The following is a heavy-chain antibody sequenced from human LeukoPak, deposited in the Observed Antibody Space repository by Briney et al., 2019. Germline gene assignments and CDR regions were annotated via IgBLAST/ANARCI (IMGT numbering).Heavy chain of an antibody. CDR3: AIIVAAAGPYNWFDP. Sequence: GVSLRLSCAASGFTFSSYSMNWVRQAPGKGLEWVSSISSSSSYIYYADSVKGRFTISRDNTKNSLYLQMNSLRAEDTAVYYCAIIVAAAGPYNWFDPWGQGTLVTVSS. J-gene: IGHJ5*02. V-gene: IGHV3-21*01. CDR1: GFTFSSYS. D-gene: IGHD6-13*01. CDR2: ISSSSSYI.